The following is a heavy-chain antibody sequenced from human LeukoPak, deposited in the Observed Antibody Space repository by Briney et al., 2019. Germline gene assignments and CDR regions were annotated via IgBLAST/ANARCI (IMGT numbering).Heavy chain of an antibody. D-gene: IGHD6-6*01. CDR1: GFTFSSYS. V-gene: IGHV3-21*01. CDR2: ISSSSSYI. CDR3: ARDFRAPYSSSWH. Sequence: GGSLRLSCAASGFTFSSYSMNWVRQAPGKGLEWVSSISSSSSYIYYADSVKGRFTISRDNAKNSLYLQMNSLRAEDTAVYYCARDFRAPYSSSWHWGQGTLVTVSS. J-gene: IGHJ4*02.